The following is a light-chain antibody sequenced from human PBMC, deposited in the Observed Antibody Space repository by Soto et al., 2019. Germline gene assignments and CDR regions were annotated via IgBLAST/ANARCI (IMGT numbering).Light chain of an antibody. CDR1: SNYIGPYNY. CDR3: CEYADTYVE. Sequence: QSVLTQPRSVSGSPGQSVAISCTGISNYIGPYNYVSWYQQHPGKAPKLIIYDVDQRPSGVPYRFSGSKSGDTASLTISGLQPDDESDCYCCEYADTYVELGGGTKVTVL. J-gene: IGLJ2*01. V-gene: IGLV2-11*01. CDR2: DVD.